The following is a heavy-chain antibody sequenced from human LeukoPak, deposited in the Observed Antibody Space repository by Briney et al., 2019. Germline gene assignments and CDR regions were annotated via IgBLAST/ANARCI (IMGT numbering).Heavy chain of an antibody. J-gene: IGHJ6*03. CDR3: ASLWYFPGSQPGLAPRNYYYMDV. Sequence: PSETLSLTCTVSGGSISSSSYYWGWIRQPPGKGLEWIGSIYYSGSTYYNPSLKSRVTISVDTSKNQFSLKLSSVTAADTAVYYCASLWYFPGSQPGLAPRNYYYMDVWGKGTTVTVSS. V-gene: IGHV4-39*01. CDR1: GGSISSSSYY. D-gene: IGHD1-26*01. CDR2: IYYSGST.